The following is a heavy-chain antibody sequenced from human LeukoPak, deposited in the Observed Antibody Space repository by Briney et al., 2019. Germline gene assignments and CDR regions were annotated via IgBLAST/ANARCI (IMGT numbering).Heavy chain of an antibody. D-gene: IGHD3-22*01. CDR1: GFTFSSYA. V-gene: IGHV3-23*01. CDR2: ISGSGGST. CDR3: AKARNDYYDSSGYYSDY. J-gene: IGHJ4*02. Sequence: GGSLRLSCAASGFTFSSYAMSWVRQAPGKGLEWVSAISGSGGSTYYADSVKGRFTISRDNSKSTLYLQMNSLRAEDTAVYYCAKARNDYYDSSGYYSDYWGQGTLVTVSS.